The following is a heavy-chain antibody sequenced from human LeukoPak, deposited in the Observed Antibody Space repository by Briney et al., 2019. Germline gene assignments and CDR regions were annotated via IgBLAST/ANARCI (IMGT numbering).Heavy chain of an antibody. V-gene: IGHV3-23*01. Sequence: GGSLRLSCAASGFTFSSYVMSWVRQAPGKGLEWVSAISGSGDSTYYADSVKGRFTISRDKTKNTLYLQMNSLRAEDTAVYYCAKGSAVLRYFDWLLYDYWGQGTLVTVSS. D-gene: IGHD3-9*01. CDR3: AKGSAVLRYFDWLLYDY. CDR1: GFTFSSYV. J-gene: IGHJ4*02. CDR2: ISGSGDST.